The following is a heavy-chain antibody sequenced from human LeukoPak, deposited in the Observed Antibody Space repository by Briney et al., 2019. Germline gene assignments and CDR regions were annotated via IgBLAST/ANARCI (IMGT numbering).Heavy chain of an antibody. CDR3: ARRGRQLEYYYGSGSYRPNYYYYMDV. CDR2: INPNSGGT. Sequence: ASVKVSCKASGYTFTGYYMHWVRQAPGQGLEWMGWINPNSGGTNYAQKFQGRVTMTRDTSISTAYMELSRLRSDGTAVYYCARRGRQLEYYYGSGSYRPNYYYYMDVWGKGTTVTVSS. V-gene: IGHV1-2*02. D-gene: IGHD3-10*01. J-gene: IGHJ6*03. CDR1: GYTFTGYY.